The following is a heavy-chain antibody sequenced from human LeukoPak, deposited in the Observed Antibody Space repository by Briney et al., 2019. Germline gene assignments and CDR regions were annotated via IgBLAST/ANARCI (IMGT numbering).Heavy chain of an antibody. CDR2: IIPIFGTA. D-gene: IGHD3-10*01. J-gene: IGHJ3*02. CDR3: ARDSTPYYYGSGSYYNPLHAFDI. CDR1: GGTFSGYA. Sequence: SVKVSCKASGGTFSGYAISWVRQAPGQGLEWMGGIIPIFGTANYAQKFQGRVTITADKSTSTAYMELSSLRSDDTAVYYCARDSTPYYYGSGSYYNPLHAFDIWGQGTMVTVSS. V-gene: IGHV1-69*06.